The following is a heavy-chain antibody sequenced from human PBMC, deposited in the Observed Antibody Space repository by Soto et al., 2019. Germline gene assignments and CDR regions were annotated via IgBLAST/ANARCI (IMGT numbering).Heavy chain of an antibody. J-gene: IGHJ4*02. CDR1: GGSISSGGYY. CDR2: IYYSGST. CDR3: ARAEGGIVVVPAAMYFDY. D-gene: IGHD2-2*01. Sequence: SETLSLTCTVSGGSISSGGYYWSWIRQHPGKGLEWIGYIYYSGSTYYNPSLKSRVTISVDTSKNQFSLKLSSVTAADTAVYYCARAEGGIVVVPAAMYFDYWGQGTLVTVSS. V-gene: IGHV4-31*03.